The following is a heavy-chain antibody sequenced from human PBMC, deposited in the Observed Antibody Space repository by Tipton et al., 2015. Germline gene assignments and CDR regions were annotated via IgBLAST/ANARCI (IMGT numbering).Heavy chain of an antibody. V-gene: IGHV4-61*01. Sequence: TLSLTCTVSGGSVSSGSHYWSWIRQPPGKGLEWIGYISFSDTTHYNPSLKSRITISLNTSKNQFSLKMSSVTAADTAVYFCARDLEHGMDVWGQGTTVTVSS. CDR3: ARDLEHGMDV. CDR2: ISFSDTT. CDR1: GGSVSSGSHY. J-gene: IGHJ6*02.